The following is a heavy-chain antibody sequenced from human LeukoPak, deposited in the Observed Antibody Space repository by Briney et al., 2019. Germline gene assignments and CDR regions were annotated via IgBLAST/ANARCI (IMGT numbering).Heavy chain of an antibody. V-gene: IGHV3-48*04. CDR1: GFTFSTYS. J-gene: IGHJ4*02. CDR3: AREGGWNDY. D-gene: IGHD1-1*01. Sequence: GGSLRLSCAASGFTFSTYSMNWVRQAPGKGLEWVSYISSSRSTIYYADSVKGRFTISRDNAKNSLYLQMNSLRAEDTAVYYCAREGGWNDYWGQGTLVTVSS. CDR2: ISSSRSTI.